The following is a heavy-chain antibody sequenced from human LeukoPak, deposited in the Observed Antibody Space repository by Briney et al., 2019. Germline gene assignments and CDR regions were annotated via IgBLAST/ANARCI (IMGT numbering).Heavy chain of an antibody. CDR3: ARDLDTAMVNGDSGDY. CDR1: GFTFSSYE. J-gene: IGHJ4*02. V-gene: IGHV3-48*03. CDR2: ISSSGSTI. Sequence: GGSLRLSCAASGFTFSSYEMNWVRQAPGKGLEWVSYISSSGSTIYYADSVKGRFTISRDNAKNSLYLQMNSLRAEDTAVYYCARDLDTAMVNGDSGDYWGQGTLVTVSS. D-gene: IGHD5-18*01.